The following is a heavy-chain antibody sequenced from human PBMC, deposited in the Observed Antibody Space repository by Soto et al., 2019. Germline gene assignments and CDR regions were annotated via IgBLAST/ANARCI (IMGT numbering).Heavy chain of an antibody. Sequence: SETLSLTCTVSGGSISSSSYYWGWIRQPPGKGLEWIGSIYYSGSTYYNPSLKSRVTISVDTSKNQFSLKLSSVTAADTAVYYCAGYSFYYYYGMDVWGQGTTVTVSS. D-gene: IGHD3-22*01. CDR3: AGYSFYYYYGMDV. V-gene: IGHV4-39*01. CDR1: GGSISSSSYY. J-gene: IGHJ6*02. CDR2: IYYSGST.